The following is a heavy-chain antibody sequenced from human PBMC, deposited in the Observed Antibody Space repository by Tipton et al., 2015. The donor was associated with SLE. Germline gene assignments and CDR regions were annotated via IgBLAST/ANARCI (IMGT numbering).Heavy chain of an antibody. J-gene: IGHJ5*02. Sequence: LRLSCVVYGGSFSDYYWNWIRQPPGKGLEWIGEINHSESTNYNPSLKSRVTISVDTSKNQFSLKLNSVTAADTAVYYCARGLIWFDPWGQGTLVTVSS. V-gene: IGHV4-34*01. CDR3: ARGLIWFDP. CDR1: GGSFSDYY. CDR2: INHSEST.